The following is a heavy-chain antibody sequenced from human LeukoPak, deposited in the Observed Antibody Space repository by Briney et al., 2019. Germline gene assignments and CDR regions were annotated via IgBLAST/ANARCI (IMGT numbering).Heavy chain of an antibody. CDR2: ISYDGSNK. V-gene: IGHV3-30*03. D-gene: IGHD6-19*01. CDR3: ARGVRIAVAGYIDY. J-gene: IGHJ4*02. Sequence: GSLRLSCAASGFTFSSYWMSWVRQAPGKGLGWGAVISYDGSNKKYADSVKGRFTISRDNSKNTLYLQMNSLRAEDTTVYYCARGVRIAVAGYIDYWGQGTLVTVSS. CDR1: GFTFSSYW.